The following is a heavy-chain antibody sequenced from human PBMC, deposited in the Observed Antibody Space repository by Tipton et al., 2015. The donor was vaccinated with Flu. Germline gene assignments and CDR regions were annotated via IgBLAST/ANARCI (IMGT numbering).Heavy chain of an antibody. J-gene: IGHJ5*02. CDR2: ISYDGSHK. CDR3: GKGSYDSSGYYLNWFAP. V-gene: IGHV3-30*18. CDR1: GFTFAKYA. D-gene: IGHD3-22*01. Sequence: LRLSCAASGFTFAKYAMHWGRQAPGKGLDWVAAISYDGSHKYYADSVKGRFTISRDNSKNTLSLQMNGLRAEDTAVYYCGKGSYDSSGYYLNWFAPWGQGTLVTVSS.